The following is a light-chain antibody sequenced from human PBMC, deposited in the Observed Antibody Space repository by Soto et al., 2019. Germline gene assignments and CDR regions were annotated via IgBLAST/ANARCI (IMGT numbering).Light chain of an antibody. J-gene: IGKJ2*01. V-gene: IGKV3-15*01. CDR2: GTS. Sequence: ETVMTQSPATLSVSPGERVTLSCRASQSVSSNLAWYQQKPGQPPRLIIYGTSTRATGIPGRFRGSGSGTEFTLTISSLQSEDFAVYYCQQYDNLYTFGQGTKVEIK. CDR1: QSVSSN. CDR3: QQYDNLYT.